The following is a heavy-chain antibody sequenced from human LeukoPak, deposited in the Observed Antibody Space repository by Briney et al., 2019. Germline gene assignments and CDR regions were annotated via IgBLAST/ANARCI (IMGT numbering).Heavy chain of an antibody. CDR1: GGSIRNDNYY. V-gene: IGHV4-39*07. CDR2: INHSGST. CDR3: ARVGYGGAKIDY. Sequence: PSETLSLTCTVSGGSIRNDNYYWGWIRQPPGKGLEWIGEINHSGSTNYNPSLKSRVTISVDTSKNQFSLKLSSVTAADTAVYYCARVGYGGAKIDYWGQGTLVTVSS. J-gene: IGHJ4*02. D-gene: IGHD5-18*01.